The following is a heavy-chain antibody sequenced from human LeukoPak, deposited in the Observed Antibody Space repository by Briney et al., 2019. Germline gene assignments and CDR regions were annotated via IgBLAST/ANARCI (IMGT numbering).Heavy chain of an antibody. J-gene: IGHJ4*02. V-gene: IGHV4-59*01. CDR3: ARVRLVGYDILTGYYSFDY. D-gene: IGHD3-9*01. CDR1: GGSISTYS. CDR2: IYYSGNT. Sequence: PSETLSLTCTASGGSISTYSWCWVRRPPGKGLEWIGYIYYSGNTNYNPSLKSRFTISVDTSKNQFSLKLSSVPAADTAVYYCARVRLVGYDILTGYYSFDYWGQGTLITVSS.